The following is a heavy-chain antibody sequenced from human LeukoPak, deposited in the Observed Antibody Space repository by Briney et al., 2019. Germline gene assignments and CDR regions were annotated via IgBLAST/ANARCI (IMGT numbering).Heavy chain of an antibody. J-gene: IGHJ5*02. V-gene: IGHV4-61*02. D-gene: IGHD3-22*01. CDR1: GGSISSGSYY. CDR3: ARDVSGYAWFDP. Sequence: PSETLSLTCTASGGSISSGSYYWSWIRQPAGKGLEWIGRIYTSGSTNYNPSLKSRVTISVDTSKNQFSLKLSSVTAADTAVYYCARDVSGYAWFDPWGQGTLVTVSS. CDR2: IYTSGST.